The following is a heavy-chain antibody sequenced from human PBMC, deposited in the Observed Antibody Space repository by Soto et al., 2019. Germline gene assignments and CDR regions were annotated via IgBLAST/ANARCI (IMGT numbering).Heavy chain of an antibody. CDR1: GGRRIGYG. Sequence: AGESLRLWWAAAGGRRIGYGGNWVRQAPGKGLEWVANIKQDGSEKYYVDSVKGRFFISRDNAKNSLYLQVNSLRAEDTAVYYCARDAAASGWYHYGMDVWGHGPMVTVS. J-gene: IGHJ6*02. CDR3: ARDAAASGWYHYGMDV. CDR2: IKQDGSEK. V-gene: IGHV3-7*01. D-gene: IGHD6-19*01.